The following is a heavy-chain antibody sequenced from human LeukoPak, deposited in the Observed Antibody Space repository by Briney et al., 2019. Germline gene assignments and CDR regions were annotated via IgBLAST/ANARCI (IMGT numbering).Heavy chain of an antibody. D-gene: IGHD6-19*01. CDR3: AKDIRAIAVAGTVY. Sequence: PGGSLRLSCAASGFSLSGYEMNWVRQAPGKGLEWVSYMSSGSTTITYADSVKGRFTISRDNAKNSLYLQMNSLRAEDTALYYCAKDIRAIAVAGTVYWGQGTLVTVSS. CDR1: GFSLSGYE. CDR2: MSSGSTTI. J-gene: IGHJ4*02. V-gene: IGHV3-48*03.